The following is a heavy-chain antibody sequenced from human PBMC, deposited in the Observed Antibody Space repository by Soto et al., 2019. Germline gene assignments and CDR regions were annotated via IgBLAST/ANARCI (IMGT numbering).Heavy chain of an antibody. Sequence: EVPLVESGGGLAQPGGSLSLSCAASRFTFSHHEMNWVRQAPGKGLEWVSYITSGGETTDYAGSVKGRFTLSRDNAKNARYLQSNSLRAEDTAVYYCARGGSCTSTCCYSCNAFAIWGQGTMDTDSS. CDR1: RFTFSHHE. D-gene: IGHD2-2*02. J-gene: IGHJ3*02. V-gene: IGHV3-48*03. CDR2: ITSGGETT. CDR3: ARGGSCTSTCCYSCNAFAI.